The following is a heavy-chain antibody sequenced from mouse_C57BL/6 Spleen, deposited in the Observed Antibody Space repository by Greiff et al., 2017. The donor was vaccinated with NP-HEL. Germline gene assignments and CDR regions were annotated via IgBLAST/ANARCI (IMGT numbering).Heavy chain of an antibody. J-gene: IGHJ2*01. CDR1: GFTFSDYY. CDR2: INYDGSST. Sequence: EVQVVESEGGLVQPGSSMKLSCTASGFTFSDYYMAWVRQVPEKGLEWVANINYDGSSTYYLDSLKSRFIISRDNAKNILYLQMSSLKSEDTATYYCAREAMTYYFDYWGQGTTLTVSS. CDR3: AREAMTYYFDY. D-gene: IGHD2-3*01. V-gene: IGHV5-16*01.